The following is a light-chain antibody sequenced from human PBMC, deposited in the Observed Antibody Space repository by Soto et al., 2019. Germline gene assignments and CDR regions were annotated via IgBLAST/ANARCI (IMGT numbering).Light chain of an antibody. CDR2: EVN. Sequence: QSALTQPASVSGSPGQSITISCTGSNSDVGAYNYVSWYQQHPGKAPKLIIYEVNNRPSGVSHRFSGSKSGNTASLTISGLQXDDEAXYYCASYTISSTRVFGGGTKLTVL. J-gene: IGLJ3*02. CDR3: ASYTISSTRV. V-gene: IGLV2-14*01. CDR1: NSDVGAYNY.